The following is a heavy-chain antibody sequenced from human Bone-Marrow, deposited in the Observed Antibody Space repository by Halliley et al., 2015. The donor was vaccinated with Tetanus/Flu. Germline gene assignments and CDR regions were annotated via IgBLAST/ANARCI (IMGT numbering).Heavy chain of an antibody. CDR2: IYTGGTT. V-gene: IGHV3-53*04. CDR3: AREGRGPSFEF. J-gene: IGHJ4*02. D-gene: IGHD3-10*01. Sequence: GLGWVSGIYTGGTTYYADSGKGRFTISRHDSKNTVYLQMNSLRPEDAAVYYCAREGRGPSFEFWGQGTPVTVSS.